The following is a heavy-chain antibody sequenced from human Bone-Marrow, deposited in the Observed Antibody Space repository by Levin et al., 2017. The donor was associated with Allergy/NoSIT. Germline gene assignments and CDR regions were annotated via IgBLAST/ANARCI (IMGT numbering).Heavy chain of an antibody. V-gene: IGHV1-2*06. Sequence: ASVKVSCKASGYTFTGYYMHWVRQAPGQGLEWMGRINPNSGGTNYAQKFQGRVTMTRDTSISTAYMELSRLRSDDTAVYYCARQLGYCSGGSCYYYYYYMDVWGKGTTVTVSS. CDR2: INPNSGGT. CDR3: ARQLGYCSGGSCYYYYYYMDV. J-gene: IGHJ6*03. CDR1: GYTFTGYY. D-gene: IGHD2-15*01.